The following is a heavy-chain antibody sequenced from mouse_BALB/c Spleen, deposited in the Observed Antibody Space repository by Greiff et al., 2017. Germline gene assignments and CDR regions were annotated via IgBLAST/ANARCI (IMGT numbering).Heavy chain of an antibody. D-gene: IGHD4-1*01. CDR2: ISSGGSYT. V-gene: IGHV5-6*01. J-gene: IGHJ2*01. CDR1: GFTFSSYG. Sequence: EVKLVESGGDLVKPGGSLKLSCAASGFTFSSYGMSWVRQTPDKRLEWVATISSGGSYTYYPDSVKGRFTISRDNAKNTLYLQMSSLKSEDTAMYYCARQRGSWDFDYWGQGTTLTVSS. CDR3: ARQRGSWDFDY.